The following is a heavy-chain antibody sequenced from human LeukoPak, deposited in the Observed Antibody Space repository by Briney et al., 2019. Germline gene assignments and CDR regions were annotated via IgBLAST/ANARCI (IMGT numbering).Heavy chain of an antibody. Sequence: ASVKVSCKASGYTFTNFGISWVRQAPGQGLEWMGGIIPIFGTANYAQKFQGRVTITADESTSTAYMELSSLRSEDTAVYYCARALIGLVLATNAFDIWGQGTMVTVSS. CDR2: IIPIFGTA. CDR1: GYTFTNFG. CDR3: ARALIGLVLATNAFDI. J-gene: IGHJ3*02. V-gene: IGHV1-69*13. D-gene: IGHD5-12*01.